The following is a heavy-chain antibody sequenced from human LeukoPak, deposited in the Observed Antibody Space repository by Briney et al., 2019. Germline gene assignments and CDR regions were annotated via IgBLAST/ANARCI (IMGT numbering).Heavy chain of an antibody. CDR3: ARSPVLRYFDWLFTGWFGP. CDR1: GYTFTGYY. Sequence: ASVKVSCKASGYTFTGYYLHWVRQAPGQGPEWMGWINPNSGDTKYVQKFQGRVIMTSDTSISTAYMELSRLRSDDTAVYYCARSPVLRYFDWLFTGWFGPWGQGTLVTVSS. CDR2: INPNSGDT. D-gene: IGHD3-9*01. J-gene: IGHJ5*02. V-gene: IGHV1-2*02.